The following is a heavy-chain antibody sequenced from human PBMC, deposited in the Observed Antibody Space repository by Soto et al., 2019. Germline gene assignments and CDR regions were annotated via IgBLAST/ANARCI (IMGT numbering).Heavy chain of an antibody. CDR1: GFTFSSYA. J-gene: IGHJ4*02. Sequence: GGSLRLSCAASGFTFSSYAMHWVRQAPGKGLEWVAVISYDGSNKYYADSVKGRFTISRDNSKNTLYLQMNSLRAEDTAVYYCARDYYGSGSYYSNFDYWGQGTLVTVSS. D-gene: IGHD3-10*01. V-gene: IGHV3-30-3*01. CDR2: ISYDGSNK. CDR3: ARDYYGSGSYYSNFDY.